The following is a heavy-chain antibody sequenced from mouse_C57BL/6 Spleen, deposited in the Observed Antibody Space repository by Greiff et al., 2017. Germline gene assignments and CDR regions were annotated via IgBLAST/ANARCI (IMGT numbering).Heavy chain of an antibody. CDR2: ISYSGST. Sequence: EVQGVESGPGMVKPSQSLSLTCTVTGYSITSGYDWHWIRHFPGNKLEWMGYISYSGSTNYNPSLKSRISITHDTSKNHFFLKLNSVTTEDTATYYCAREVYWYFDVWGTGTTVTVSS. V-gene: IGHV3-1*01. J-gene: IGHJ1*03. CDR3: AREVYWYFDV. CDR1: GYSITSGYD.